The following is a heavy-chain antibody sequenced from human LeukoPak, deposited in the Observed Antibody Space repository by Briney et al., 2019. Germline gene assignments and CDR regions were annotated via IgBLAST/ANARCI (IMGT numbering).Heavy chain of an antibody. Sequence: GGSLRLSCTASGFTLSGYFMSWVRQAPGEGLEWVASIKGDGSEKYYVDSVKGRFTISRDNAKNSLYLQMNSLRAEDTAVYYCARDRGWRSSGYYLYYFDFWGQGTLVIVSS. CDR3: ARDRGWRSSGYYLYYFDF. J-gene: IGHJ4*02. CDR1: GFTLSGYF. V-gene: IGHV3-7*01. D-gene: IGHD3-22*01. CDR2: IKGDGSEK.